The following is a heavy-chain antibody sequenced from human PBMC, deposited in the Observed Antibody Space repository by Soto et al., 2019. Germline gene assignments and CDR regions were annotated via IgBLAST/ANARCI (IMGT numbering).Heavy chain of an antibody. Sequence: QVQLVQAGAEVKKPGASVKVSCKVSGYTLTDLSMHWVRQAPGKGREWRGGFDPEDVETIYAQKFQGRITMTEDTSRDTADVELGSLRAEGTAVYYCATERRDIVTGYTRGGMEVWGQATAVTVSS. CDR3: ATERRDIVTGYTRGGMEV. J-gene: IGHJ6*02. CDR1: GYTLTDLS. D-gene: IGHD3-9*01. V-gene: IGHV1-24*01. CDR2: FDPEDVET.